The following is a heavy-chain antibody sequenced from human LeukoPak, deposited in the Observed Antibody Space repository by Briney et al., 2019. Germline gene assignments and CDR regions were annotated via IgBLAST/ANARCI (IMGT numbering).Heavy chain of an antibody. V-gene: IGHV4-59*01. CDR3: ARYRGSSWSFDY. CDR2: IYYSGST. J-gene: IGHJ4*02. CDR1: GGSISSYY. Sequence: SETLSLTCTVSGGSISSYYWSWIRQPPGKGLGWIGYIYYSGSTNYNPSLKSRVAISVDTSKNQFSLKLSSVTAADTAVYYCARYRGSSWSFDYWGQGTLVTVSS. D-gene: IGHD6-13*01.